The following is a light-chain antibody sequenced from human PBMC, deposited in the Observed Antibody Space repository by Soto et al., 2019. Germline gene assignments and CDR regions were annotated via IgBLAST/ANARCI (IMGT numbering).Light chain of an antibody. CDR1: QSVSNN. Sequence: EIVMTQSPATLSVSPGERATLSCRASQSVSNNLAWYQQKPGQAPRLLIYGASTRATGIPARFSGSGSGTEFTLTISSLQSEDFAVYYCQQYNNWAITFVQGTRLEIK. CDR3: QQYNNWAIT. J-gene: IGKJ5*01. V-gene: IGKV3-15*01. CDR2: GAS.